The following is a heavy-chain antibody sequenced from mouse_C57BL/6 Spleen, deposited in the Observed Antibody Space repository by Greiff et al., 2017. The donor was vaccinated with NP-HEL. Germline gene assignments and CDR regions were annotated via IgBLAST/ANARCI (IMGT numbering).Heavy chain of an antibody. D-gene: IGHD1-1*01. CDR2: IYPGAGDT. CDR1: GYAFSSSW. Sequence: QVQLQQSGPELVKPGASVKISCKASGYAFSSSWMNWVKQRPGKGLEWIGRIYPGAGDTNYNGKFKGKATLTADKSSSTAYMQLSSLTSEDSAVYFCARSTDYYGRGAMDYWGQGTSVTVSS. J-gene: IGHJ4*01. CDR3: ARSTDYYGRGAMDY. V-gene: IGHV1-82*01.